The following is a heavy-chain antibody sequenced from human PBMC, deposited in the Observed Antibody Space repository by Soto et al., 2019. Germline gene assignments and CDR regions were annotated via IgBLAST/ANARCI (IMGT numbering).Heavy chain of an antibody. J-gene: IGHJ5*01. CDR2: ISSSSSTI. CDR1: GFTFSSYS. D-gene: IGHD2-15*01. V-gene: IGHV3-48*01. Sequence: EVQLVESGGGLVQPGGSLRLSCAASGFTFSSYSMNWVRQAPGKGLEWVSYISSSSSTIYYADSVKGRFTISRDNAKNSQYRQPTVRRAEDTVVYCCASTPPGRVALDSWVHGPLVTVPS. CDR3: ASTPPGRVALDS.